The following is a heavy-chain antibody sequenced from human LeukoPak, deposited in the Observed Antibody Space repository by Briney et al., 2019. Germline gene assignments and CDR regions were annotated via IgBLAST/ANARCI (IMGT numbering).Heavy chain of an antibody. J-gene: IGHJ2*01. CDR3: ARGKYSSSSWYFDL. D-gene: IGHD6-6*01. V-gene: IGHV4-30-4*08. Sequence: PSQTLSLTCTVSGGSISSGDYYWSWIRQPPGKGLEWIGYIYYSGSTYYNPSLKSRGTISVDTSKNQFSLKLSSVTAADTAVYYCARGKYSSSSWYFDLWGRGTLVTVSS. CDR1: GGSISSGDYY. CDR2: IYYSGST.